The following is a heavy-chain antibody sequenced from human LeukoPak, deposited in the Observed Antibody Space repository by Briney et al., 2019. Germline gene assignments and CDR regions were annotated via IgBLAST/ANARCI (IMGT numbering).Heavy chain of an antibody. J-gene: IGHJ4*02. Sequence: ASVKVSCKASGYTFTNFGISWVRQAPGQGLDWMGWISAYNGHTNYAQKFQGRVTLTTDTSTTIAYMELTSLRSDDTAVYYCARDQVVGATAGTFDYWGQGTLVTVSS. CDR1: GYTFTNFG. D-gene: IGHD1-26*01. V-gene: IGHV1-18*01. CDR3: ARDQVVGATAGTFDY. CDR2: ISAYNGHT.